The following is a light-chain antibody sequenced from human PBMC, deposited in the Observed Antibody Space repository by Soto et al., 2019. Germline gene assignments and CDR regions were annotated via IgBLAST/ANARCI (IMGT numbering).Light chain of an antibody. CDR3: AAWDDTLRARV. V-gene: IGLV1-44*01. CDR1: NSNIGRND. J-gene: IGLJ2*01. Sequence: QSALAQPPSASRTPGQRVTISCSGSNSNIGRNDVTWYQQVPGTAPQCLIYSNDQRPSGVPDRISGSRSGTSASLAISGLQSGDEAEYYCAAWDDTLRARVFGGGTKLTVL. CDR2: SND.